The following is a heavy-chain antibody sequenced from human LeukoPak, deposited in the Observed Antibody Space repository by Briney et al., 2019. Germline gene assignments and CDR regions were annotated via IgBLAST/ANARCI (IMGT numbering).Heavy chain of an antibody. V-gene: IGHV1-69*10. D-gene: IGHD5-18*01. CDR2: IIPILGIA. J-gene: IGHJ4*02. Sequence: SVKVSCKASGGTFSSYAISWVRQAPGQGLEWMGGIIPILGIANYAQKFQGRVTITADKSTSTAYMELSSLRSEDTAVYYCARTDTAMVTWNYWGQGTLVTVSS. CDR1: GGTFSSYA. CDR3: ARTDTAMVTWNY.